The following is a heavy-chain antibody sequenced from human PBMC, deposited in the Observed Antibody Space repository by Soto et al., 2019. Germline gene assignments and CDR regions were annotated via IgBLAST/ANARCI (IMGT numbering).Heavy chain of an antibody. J-gene: IGHJ5*02. D-gene: IGHD3-3*01. CDR2: ISPKNGNT. CDR1: GYGFSTYD. Sequence: GASVKVSCKASGYGFSTYDISWLRQAPGQGPEWMGRISPKNGNTNYAQNFQDRVTMTADTSSSTAYMELRGLRSDDTAKYYCATSYDSGFDPWGQGTLVTVS. V-gene: IGHV1-18*04. CDR3: ATSYDSGFDP.